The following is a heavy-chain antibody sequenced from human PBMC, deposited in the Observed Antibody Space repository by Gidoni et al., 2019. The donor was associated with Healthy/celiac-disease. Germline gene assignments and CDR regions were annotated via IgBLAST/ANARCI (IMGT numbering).Heavy chain of an antibody. V-gene: IGHV4-34*01. CDR3: ARGLGYCSSTSCYRPYYYYYGMDV. J-gene: IGHJ6*02. CDR2: INHSGST. D-gene: IGHD2-2*01. Sequence: QVQLQQWGAGLLKPSETLSLTCAVYGGSFSGYYWSWIRQPPGKGLEWIGDINHSGSTNYNPSLKSRVTISVDTSKNQFSLKLSSVTAADTAVYYCARGLGYCSSTSCYRPYYYYYGMDVWGQGTTVTVSS. CDR1: GGSFSGYY.